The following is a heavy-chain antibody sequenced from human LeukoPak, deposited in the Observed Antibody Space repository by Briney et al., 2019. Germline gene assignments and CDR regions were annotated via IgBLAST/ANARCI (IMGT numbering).Heavy chain of an antibody. V-gene: IGHV3-74*01. J-gene: IGHJ4*02. CDR3: ARGGAYNYEPLDY. Sequence: GGSLRLSCAASGFTFTKFWMHWVRQAPGRGLVWVSRINSDGSDTTHADSVKGRFTISRDNAENTLYLQMNSLRAEDTAVYYCARGGAYNYEPLDYWGQGTLVTVSS. CDR1: GFTFTKFW. D-gene: IGHD5-18*01. CDR2: INSDGSDT.